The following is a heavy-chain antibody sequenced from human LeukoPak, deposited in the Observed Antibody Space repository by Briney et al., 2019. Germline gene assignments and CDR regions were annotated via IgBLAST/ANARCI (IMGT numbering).Heavy chain of an antibody. V-gene: IGHV3-30*18. CDR1: GFTFSSYD. CDR2: ISYDGSNK. J-gene: IGHJ6*02. Sequence: GGSLRLSCAASGFTFSSYDVHWVRQAPGKGLEWVAVISYDGSNKYYAASVKGRFTISRDNSKNTPYLQMNSRRPEDTAVYYCAKDPSGDSFGPYGMDVWGQGTTVTVSS. CDR3: AKDPSGDSFGPYGMDV. D-gene: IGHD5-18*01.